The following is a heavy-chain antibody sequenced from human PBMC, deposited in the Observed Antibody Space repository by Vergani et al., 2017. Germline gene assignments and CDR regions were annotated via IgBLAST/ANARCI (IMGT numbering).Heavy chain of an antibody. CDR1: GFTFSNSA. CDR2: ISGPGLST. V-gene: IGHV3-23*01. D-gene: IGHD1/OR15-1a*01. J-gene: IGHJ4*01. CDR3: VKENIDLSSYFFDS. Sequence: EVHLLESGGGLVQSGGSLRLSCAASGFTFSNSAVSWVRQAPGRGLAWVSSISGPGLSTYYADSVKGRFSISRDNSKNTVFLQMHSLRAEDTAIYYCVKENIDLSSYFFDSWGHGIVVTVSS.